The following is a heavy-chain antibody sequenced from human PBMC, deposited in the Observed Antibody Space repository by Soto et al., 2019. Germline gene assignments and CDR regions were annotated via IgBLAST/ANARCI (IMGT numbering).Heavy chain of an antibody. CDR3: ARGDNYDSSGYFLEYFQH. J-gene: IGHJ1*01. Sequence: GASVKVSCKASGGTFSSYAISWVRQAPGQRLEWMGGIIPIFGTANYAQKFQGRVTITADESTSTAYMELSSLRSEDTAVYYCARGDNYDSSGYFLEYFQHWGQGTLVTVSS. V-gene: IGHV1-69*13. D-gene: IGHD3-22*01. CDR2: IIPIFGTA. CDR1: GGTFSSYA.